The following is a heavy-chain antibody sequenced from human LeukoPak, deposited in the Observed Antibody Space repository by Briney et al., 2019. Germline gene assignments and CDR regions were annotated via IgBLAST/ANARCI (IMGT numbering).Heavy chain of an antibody. CDR2: IKQDGSEK. CDR3: ARDWVWFGESLDYYYGMDV. CDR1: GFTFSSYA. V-gene: IGHV3-7*01. J-gene: IGHJ6*02. D-gene: IGHD3-10*01. Sequence: GGSLRLSCAASGFTFSSYAMSWVRQAPGKGLEWVANIKQDGSEKYYVDSVKGRFTISRDNAKNSLYLQMNSLRAEDTAVYYCARDWVWFGESLDYYYGMDVWGQGTTVTVSS.